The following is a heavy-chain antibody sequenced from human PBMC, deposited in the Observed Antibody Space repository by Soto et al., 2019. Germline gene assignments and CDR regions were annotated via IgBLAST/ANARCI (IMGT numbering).Heavy chain of an antibody. CDR1: GFTFSSYP. CDR3: ARYRRGSPNWFDP. J-gene: IGHJ5*02. V-gene: IGHV3-23*01. D-gene: IGHD3-16*01. CDR2: ISGSGGST. Sequence: EVQLLESGGGLVQPGGSLRLSCAASGFTFSSYPMSWFRQAPGKGLGWVSAISGSGGSTYYADSVKGRFTISRDNSKNTLYLQMNSLRAEDTAVYYCARYRRGSPNWFDPWGQGTLVTVSS.